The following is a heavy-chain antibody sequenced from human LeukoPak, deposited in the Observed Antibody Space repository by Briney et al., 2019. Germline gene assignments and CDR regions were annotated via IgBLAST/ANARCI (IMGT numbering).Heavy chain of an antibody. CDR3: ARDSGLIAAAGAFDY. J-gene: IGHJ4*02. V-gene: IGHV3-21*01. CDR1: GFTFSSYS. CDR2: ISSSSSYI. D-gene: IGHD6-13*01. Sequence: GGSLRLSCAASGFTFSSYSMNWVRQAPGKGLEWVSSISSSSSYIYYADSVKGRFTISRDNSKNTLYLQMNSLRAEDTAVYYCARDSGLIAAAGAFDYWGQGTLVTVSS.